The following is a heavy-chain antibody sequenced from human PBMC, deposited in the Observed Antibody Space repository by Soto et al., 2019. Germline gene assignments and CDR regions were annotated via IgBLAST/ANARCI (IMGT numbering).Heavy chain of an antibody. V-gene: IGHV4-34*01. D-gene: IGHD3-10*01. CDR1: GGSFSGYY. CDR2: INHSGST. J-gene: IGHJ4*02. CDR3: ARLVYDTRLNYMYFDF. Sequence: PSETLSLTCAVYGGSFSGYYWSWIRQPPGKGLEWIGEINHSGSTNYNPSLKSRVTISVDTSKNQFSLKLSSVTAADTAIYFCARLVYDTRLNYMYFDFWGQGTLVT.